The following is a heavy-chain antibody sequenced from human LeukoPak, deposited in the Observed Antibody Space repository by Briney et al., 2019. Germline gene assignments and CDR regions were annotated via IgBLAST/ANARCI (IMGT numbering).Heavy chain of an antibody. CDR1: GFTFSSYE. D-gene: IGHD6-19*01. J-gene: IGHJ4*02. CDR2: INPSGNNF. V-gene: IGHV3-48*03. Sequence: GGSLRLSCAASGFTFSSYEVHWVRQAPGKGLEWVSNINPSGNNFYYADSVRGRFTISRDNAKNSLYLQMNSLRAEDTAVYYCARDGAVAGIENDYWGQGTLVTVSS. CDR3: ARDGAVAGIENDY.